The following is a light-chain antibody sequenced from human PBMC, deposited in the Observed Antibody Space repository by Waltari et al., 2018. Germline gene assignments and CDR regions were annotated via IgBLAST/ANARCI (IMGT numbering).Light chain of an antibody. V-gene: IGLV3-1*01. CDR2: QDT. J-gene: IGLJ2*01. CDR1: KLGNKY. Sequence: SYELTQPPSVSVSPGQTASITCSGDKLGNKYACWYQQKPGQSPLLVIYQDTKRPQGIPGRFSGSNSGNTATLTIGGTQAMDEADYYCQAWDRSTAVFGGGTKLTVL. CDR3: QAWDRSTAV.